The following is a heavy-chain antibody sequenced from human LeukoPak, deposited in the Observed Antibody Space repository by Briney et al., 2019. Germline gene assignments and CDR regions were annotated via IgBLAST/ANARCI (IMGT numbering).Heavy chain of an antibody. J-gene: IGHJ4*02. CDR3: AKRGAEVGETVAPGDY. D-gene: IGHD1-26*01. Sequence: PGGSLRLSCAASGFTFSSYAMSWVRQAPGKGLEWVSAISGSGGSTYYADSVKGRFTSSRDNSKNTLYLQMNSLRVDDTAVYYCAKRGAEVGETVAPGDYWGQGTLVTVSS. V-gene: IGHV3-23*01. CDR2: ISGSGGST. CDR1: GFTFSSYA.